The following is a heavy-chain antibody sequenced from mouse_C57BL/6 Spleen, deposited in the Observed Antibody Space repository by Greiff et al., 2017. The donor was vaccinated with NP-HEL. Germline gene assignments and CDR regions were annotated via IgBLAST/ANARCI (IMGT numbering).Heavy chain of an antibody. J-gene: IGHJ2*01. CDR2: LNPGSGGT. D-gene: IGHD4-1*01. CDR1: GYAFTNYL. V-gene: IGHV1-54*01. CDR3: ARGGTGTSPFDY. Sequence: QVQLQQSGAELVRPGTSVKVSCKASGYAFTNYLIEWVKQRPGQGLEWIGVLNPGSGGTNYNEKFKGKATLTADKSSSTAYMQLSSLTSEDSAVYFCARGGTGTSPFDYWGQGTTLTVSS.